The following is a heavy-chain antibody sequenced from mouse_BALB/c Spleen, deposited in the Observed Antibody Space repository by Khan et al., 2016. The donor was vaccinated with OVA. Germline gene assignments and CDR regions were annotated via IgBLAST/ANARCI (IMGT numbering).Heavy chain of an antibody. CDR2: IYPGDGDT. J-gene: IGHJ2*01. CDR1: GYAFSSYW. CDR3: ARAENPYYCDY. V-gene: IGHV1-80*01. Sequence: QVQLQQSGAELVRPGSSVKISCKASGYAFSSYWMNWVKQRPGQGLEWIGQIYPGDGDTNYNGKFKGKATLTADKYSRTAYMQLSSLTSEDSAVFFCARAENPYYCDYWGQGTTLTV.